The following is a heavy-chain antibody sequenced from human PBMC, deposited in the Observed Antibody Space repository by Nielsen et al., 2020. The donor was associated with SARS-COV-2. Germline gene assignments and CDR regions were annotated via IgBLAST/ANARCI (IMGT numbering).Heavy chain of an antibody. V-gene: IGHV3-7*03. CDR2: IKLDGSEK. D-gene: IGHD3-22*01. CDR1: GFNFRGYW. Sequence: GESLKISCVVSGFNFRGYWMTWVRQAPGKGLEWVGNIKLDGSEKYYVDSVKGRFTISRDNARNTLYLQMDSLRAEDTAVYYCAKRDYYDSSGYAPLFDSWGQGTLVTVSS. CDR3: AKRDYYDSSGYAPLFDS. J-gene: IGHJ4*02.